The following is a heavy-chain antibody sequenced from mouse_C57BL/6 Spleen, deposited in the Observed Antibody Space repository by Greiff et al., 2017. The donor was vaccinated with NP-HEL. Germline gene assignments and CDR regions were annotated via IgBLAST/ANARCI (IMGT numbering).Heavy chain of an antibody. CDR3: ARRGDYDGFFAY. V-gene: IGHV1-69*01. D-gene: IGHD2-4*01. J-gene: IGHJ3*01. CDR1: GYTFTSYW. Sequence: QVQLQQPGAELVMPGASVKLSCKASGYTFTSYWMHWVKQRPGQGLEWIGEIDPSDSYTNYNQKFKGKSTLTVDKSSSTAYMQLSSLTSEDSAVYYCARRGDYDGFFAYWGQGTLVTVSA. CDR2: IDPSDSYT.